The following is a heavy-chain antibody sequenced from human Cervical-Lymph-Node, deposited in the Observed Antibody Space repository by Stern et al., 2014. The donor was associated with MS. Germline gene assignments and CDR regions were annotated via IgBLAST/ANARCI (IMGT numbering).Heavy chain of an antibody. CDR3: ARAHVDTWDWFDP. CDR2: INGDGSRT. Sequence: EMQLVESGGDLVQPGGSLRLSCTASGFTFSTYWMHWVRQAPGKGLVWVSRINGDGSRTSYADSVKGRFTISRDNAKTTLYVQMNSLRVEDTAVYYCARAHVDTWDWFDPWGQGTLVTVSS. J-gene: IGHJ5*02. CDR1: GFTFSTYW. V-gene: IGHV3-74*02. D-gene: IGHD5-18*01.